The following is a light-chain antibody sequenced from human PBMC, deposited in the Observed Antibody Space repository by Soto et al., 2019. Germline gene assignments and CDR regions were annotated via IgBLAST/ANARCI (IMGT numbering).Light chain of an antibody. Sequence: QSVLTQPASVSGSPGQSSTISCAGTRDDIGAYDYVSWYQQHPGNAPKPLVYEVTNRPSGVSDRFSGSKSGNTASLTISGLQAEDEADYYCNSYTNSSAVVFGGGTKVTVL. V-gene: IGLV2-14*01. CDR3: NSYTNSSAVV. CDR1: RDDIGAYDY. CDR2: EVT. J-gene: IGLJ2*01.